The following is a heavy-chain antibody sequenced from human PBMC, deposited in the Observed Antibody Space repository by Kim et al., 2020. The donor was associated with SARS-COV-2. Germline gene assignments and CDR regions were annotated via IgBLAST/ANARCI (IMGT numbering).Heavy chain of an antibody. CDR2: INHSGST. Sequence: SETLSLTCAVYGGSFSGYYWSWIRQPPGKGLEWIGEINHSGSTNYNPSLKSRVTISVDTSKNQFSLKLSSVTAADTAVYYCARTAWGSGSYYHGGHDYWGQGTLVTVSS. CDR1: GGSFSGYY. J-gene: IGHJ4*02. D-gene: IGHD3-10*01. V-gene: IGHV4-34*01. CDR3: ARTAWGSGSYYHGGHDY.